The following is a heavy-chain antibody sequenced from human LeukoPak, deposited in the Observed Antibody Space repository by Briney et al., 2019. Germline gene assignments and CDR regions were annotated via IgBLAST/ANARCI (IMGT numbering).Heavy chain of an antibody. CDR1: GFTFSSYW. J-gene: IGHJ3*02. CDR2: ISYDGSNK. V-gene: IGHV3-30*03. Sequence: GGSLRLSCAASGFTFSSYWMSWVRQAPGKGLEWVAVISYDGSNKYYADSVKGRFTISRDNSKNTLYLQMNSLRAEDTAVYYCTREKHDAFDIWGEGTMVTVSS. CDR3: TREKHDAFDI.